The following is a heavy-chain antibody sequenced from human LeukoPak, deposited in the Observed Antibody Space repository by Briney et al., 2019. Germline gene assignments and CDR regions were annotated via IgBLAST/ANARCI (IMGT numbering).Heavy chain of an antibody. D-gene: IGHD2-2*02. J-gene: IGHJ6*02. CDR1: GYTFTSYD. V-gene: IGHV1-8*01. CDR3: ARETWLEYQLLYHGMDV. CDR2: MNPNSGNT. Sequence: ASVKVSCKASGYTFTSYDINWVRQATGQGLEWMGWMNPNSGNTGYAQKFQGRVTMTRNTSISTAYMELRSLRSDDTAVYYCARETWLEYQLLYHGMDVWGQGTTVTVSS.